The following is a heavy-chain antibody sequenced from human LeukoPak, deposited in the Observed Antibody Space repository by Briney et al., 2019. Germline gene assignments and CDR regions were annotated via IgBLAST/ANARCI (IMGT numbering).Heavy chain of an antibody. CDR3: AREANNYGDHTMMI. V-gene: IGHV3-66*01. Sequence: GGSLRLSCAASGFSVSSNYMTWVRQAPGKGLEWVSVIYSGGSTNYADSVKGRFTLSRDNSKNTLYLQMNSLRAEDTAVYYCAREANNYGDHTMMIWGQGTLVTVSS. D-gene: IGHD4-17*01. CDR2: IYSGGST. CDR1: GFSVSSNY. J-gene: IGHJ4*02.